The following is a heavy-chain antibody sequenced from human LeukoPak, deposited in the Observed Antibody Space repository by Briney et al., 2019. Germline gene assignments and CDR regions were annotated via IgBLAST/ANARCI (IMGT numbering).Heavy chain of an antibody. CDR2: ISGSGDKT. D-gene: IGHD2-15*01. CDR3: SKGYDAAVVAAAPGDS. J-gene: IGHJ4*02. Sequence: GGSLRLSCAASGFTFSSNGMSWVRKAPGKGLEWVSSISGSGDKTYYADSVKGRFTISRDNSKNTLYLHMNSLRADDTALYYCSKGYDAAVVAAAPGDSWGQGTLVTVSS. CDR1: GFTFSSNG. V-gene: IGHV3-23*01.